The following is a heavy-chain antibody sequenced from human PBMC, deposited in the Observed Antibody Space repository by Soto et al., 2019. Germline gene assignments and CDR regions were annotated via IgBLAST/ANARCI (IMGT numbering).Heavy chain of an antibody. D-gene: IGHD6-19*01. CDR3: ARQVVDGTVAGTGTFDY. J-gene: IGHJ4*02. Sequence: SETLSLTCTVSGGSISSSSYYWVWIRQPPGKGLEWIGSFYYTGSTYYNPSLKSRVTISVDTSENQFSLKLSSVTAADTAVYYCARQVVDGTVAGTGTFDYWGQGTLVTVSS. V-gene: IGHV4-39*01. CDR1: GGSISSSSYY. CDR2: FYYTGST.